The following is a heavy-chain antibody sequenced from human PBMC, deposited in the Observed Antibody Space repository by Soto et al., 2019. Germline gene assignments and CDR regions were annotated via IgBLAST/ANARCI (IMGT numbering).Heavy chain of an antibody. CDR1: GFTFSSYA. CDR3: ATPIVVVTASDY. CDR2: ISYDGSNK. Sequence: QVQLVESGGGVVQPGRSLRLSCAASGFTFSSYAMHWVRQAPGKGLEWVAVISYDGSNKYYADSVKGRITISRDNSKNTLYLQMNSLRAEDTAVYYCATPIVVVTASDYWGQGTLVTVSS. V-gene: IGHV3-30-3*01. D-gene: IGHD2-21*02. J-gene: IGHJ4*02.